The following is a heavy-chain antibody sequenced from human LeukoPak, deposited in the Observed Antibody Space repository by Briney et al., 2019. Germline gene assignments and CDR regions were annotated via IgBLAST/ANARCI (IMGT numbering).Heavy chain of an antibody. V-gene: IGHV3-21*01. CDR3: TRGSYGDYEY. J-gene: IGHJ4*02. CDR1: RFTFSSYT. D-gene: IGHD4-17*01. CDR2: IDPSSTYI. Sequence: GGSLRLSCSASRFTFSSYTMNWVRQAPGKGLEGVSSIDPSSTYIYYADSVKGRFTISRDNAQNSLYLQMNSLRAEDTAVYYCTRGSYGDYEYWGQGTLVTVSS.